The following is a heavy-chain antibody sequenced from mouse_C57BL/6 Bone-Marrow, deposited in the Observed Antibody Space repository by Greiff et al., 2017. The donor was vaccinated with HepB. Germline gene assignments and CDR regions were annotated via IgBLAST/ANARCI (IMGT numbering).Heavy chain of an antibody. D-gene: IGHD1-1*01. CDR2: INTYNGGT. Sequence: EVQLQQSGPVLVKPGASVKMSCTASGYTFTDYYMNWVQQSHGKSLEWIEVINTYNGGTSYNQTFKGKGTLTVDKSYSKDYMELNSLTSEDAAVYNCERAGDYGSSWFAYWGKGTLVTVSA. CDR3: ERAGDYGSSWFAY. CDR1: GYTFTDYY. V-gene: IGHV1-19*01. J-gene: IGHJ3*01.